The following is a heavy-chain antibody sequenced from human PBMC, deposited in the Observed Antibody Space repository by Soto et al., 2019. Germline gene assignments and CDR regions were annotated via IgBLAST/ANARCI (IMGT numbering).Heavy chain of an antibody. CDR2: IYHGGST. J-gene: IGHJ4*02. CDR1: GGSISSSNL. Sequence: QLQLQESGPGLVKPSGTLSLTCAVSGGSISSSNLWTWVRQPPGKGLEWIAEIYHGGSTNYNPSLMSQVTISVDMSKTQFPLRLRSVPAADAAVYYCARSPRSIAAGGIDYWGQGILVTVS. V-gene: IGHV4-4*02. D-gene: IGHD6-13*01. CDR3: ARSPRSIAAGGIDY.